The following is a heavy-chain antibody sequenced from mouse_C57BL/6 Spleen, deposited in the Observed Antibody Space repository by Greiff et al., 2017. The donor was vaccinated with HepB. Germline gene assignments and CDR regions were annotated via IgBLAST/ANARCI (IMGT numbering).Heavy chain of an antibody. Sequence: VQLQESGPELVKPGASVKISCKASGYAFSSSWMNWVKQRPGKGLEWIGRIYPGDGDTNYNGKFKGKATLTADKSSSTAYMQLSSLTSEDSAVYFCARHQAWFAYWGQGTLVTVSA. CDR3: ARHQAWFAY. CDR2: IYPGDGDT. V-gene: IGHV1-82*01. J-gene: IGHJ3*01. CDR1: GYAFSSSW.